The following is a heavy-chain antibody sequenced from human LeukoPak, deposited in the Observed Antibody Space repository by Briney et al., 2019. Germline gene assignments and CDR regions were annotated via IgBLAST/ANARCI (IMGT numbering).Heavy chain of an antibody. Sequence: PRGSLRLSCAASKFTFSHYAMHWVRQAPGKGLEWVAVIWNDGRDKYYADSVKGRFTVSRDNSRNTLYLQMDSLRAEDTGVYYCAKDAQRGFDYSNSLQHWGPGTLVTVSS. V-gene: IGHV3-33*06. J-gene: IGHJ1*01. D-gene: IGHD4-11*01. CDR1: KFTFSHYA. CDR2: IWNDGRDK. CDR3: AKDAQRGFDYSNSLQH.